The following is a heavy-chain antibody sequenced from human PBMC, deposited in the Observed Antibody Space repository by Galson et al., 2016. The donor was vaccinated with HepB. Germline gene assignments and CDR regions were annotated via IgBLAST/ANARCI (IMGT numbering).Heavy chain of an antibody. V-gene: IGHV3-30*03. Sequence: SLRLSCAASGFAFSPYGMHWVRQAPGKGLEWVSGISHDENKQFYADSLKGRFTISRDNSRSTLCLQMDSLRPEDTARYYCARSRYGDLNGFDIWGRGTVVSVSS. CDR3: ARSRYGDLNGFDI. CDR2: ISHDENKQ. J-gene: IGHJ3*02. CDR1: GFAFSPYG. D-gene: IGHD4-17*01.